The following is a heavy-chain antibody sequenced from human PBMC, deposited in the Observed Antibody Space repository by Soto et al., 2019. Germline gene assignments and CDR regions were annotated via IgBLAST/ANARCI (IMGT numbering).Heavy chain of an antibody. CDR1: GFTFSDYA. Sequence: LRLSCAASGFTFSDYAMNWVRQAPGEGLEWGSGISGGGASTYYTDSVKGRFTTSRDNSQNTLYLQMDSLRAEDSVVYYCAKDSVAGPWLAIGQFENWGQGTLVTVSS. CDR2: ISGGGAST. CDR3: AKDSVAGPWLAIGQFEN. V-gene: IGHV3-23*01. D-gene: IGHD6-19*01. J-gene: IGHJ4*02.